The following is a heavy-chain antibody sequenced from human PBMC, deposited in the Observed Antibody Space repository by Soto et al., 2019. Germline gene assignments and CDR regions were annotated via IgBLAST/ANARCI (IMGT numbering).Heavy chain of an antibody. CDR2: ISHSERT. CDR3: ARGQQWLVPVGWFDP. J-gene: IGHJ5*02. V-gene: IGHV4-4*02. CDR1: GGSISSSNW. D-gene: IGHD6-19*01. Sequence: QVQLQESGPGLVKASGTLSLTCAVSGGSISSSNWWSWVRQPPGKGLAWIGEISHSERTNYNPSLKSRVTISVDKSQNQFALKLSSVTAADTAVYYCARGQQWLVPVGWFDPWGQGTLVTVSS.